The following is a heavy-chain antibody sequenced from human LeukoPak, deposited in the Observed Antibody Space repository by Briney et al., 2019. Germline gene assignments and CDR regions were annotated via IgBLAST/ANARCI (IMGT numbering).Heavy chain of an antibody. CDR1: GYTFTSYG. D-gene: IGHD3-10*01. CDR3: ATSSYYYGSGAVIGY. Sequence: ASVKVSCKASGYTFTSYGISWVRQAPGQGLEWMGWISAYNGNTNYAQKLQGRVTMTTDTSTSTAYMELRSLRSDDTAVYYCATSSYYYGSGAVIGYWGQGTLVTVSS. V-gene: IGHV1-18*01. CDR2: ISAYNGNT. J-gene: IGHJ4*02.